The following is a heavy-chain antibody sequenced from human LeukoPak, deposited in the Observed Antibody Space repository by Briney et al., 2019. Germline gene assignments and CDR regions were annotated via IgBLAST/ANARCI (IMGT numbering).Heavy chain of an antibody. Sequence: PGGSLRLSCAASGFTFSDHYMSWIRQAPGKGLECVSYISSGGSTTYYTDSVKGRFTISRDNGKNALYLQMNSLRAEDTAVYYCARALSTTRSGWSQTGIWGQGTMVTVSS. CDR3: ARALSTTRSGWSQTGI. CDR2: ISSGGSTT. CDR1: GFTFSDHY. V-gene: IGHV3-11*01. J-gene: IGHJ3*02. D-gene: IGHD6-19*01.